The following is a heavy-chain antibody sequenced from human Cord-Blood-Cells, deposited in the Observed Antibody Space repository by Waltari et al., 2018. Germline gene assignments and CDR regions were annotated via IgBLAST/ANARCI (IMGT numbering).Heavy chain of an antibody. CDR1: GFTFSSYG. V-gene: IGHV3-30*02. Sequence: QVQLVESGGGVVQPGGSLRLSCAASGFTFSSYGMHWVRQAPGKGLEGVAFIRYDGSNKYYADSVKGRFTISRDNSKNTLYLQMNSLRAEDTAVYYCAKELDKYAFDIWGQGTMVTVSS. J-gene: IGHJ3*02. CDR3: AKELDKYAFDI. CDR2: IRYDGSNK. D-gene: IGHD2-2*03.